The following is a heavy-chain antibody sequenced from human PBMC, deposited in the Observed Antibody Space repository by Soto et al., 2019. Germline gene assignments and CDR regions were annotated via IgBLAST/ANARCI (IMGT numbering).Heavy chain of an antibody. CDR3: ANGRGAVTGTPLGP. V-gene: IGHV3-9*01. CDR1: GFIFDEYA. D-gene: IGHD6-19*01. J-gene: IGHJ5*02. Sequence: LRLSCGASGFIFDEYAMHWFGQPPGKGLEWVSGIGWNSNTMGYADSVKGRFTISRDDAKNFLYLQMNSLRPEDTALYYCANGRGAVTGTPLGPWGQGTLVTVS. CDR2: IGWNSNTM.